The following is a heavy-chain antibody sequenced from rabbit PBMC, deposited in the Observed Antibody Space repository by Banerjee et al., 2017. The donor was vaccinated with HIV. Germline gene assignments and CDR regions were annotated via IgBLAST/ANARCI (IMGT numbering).Heavy chain of an antibody. Sequence: QEQLVESGGGLVTLGGSLKLSCKVSGIDFSSYGISWVRQAPGKGLEWIAYIYPHYGTTDYASWVNGRFTISLDNAQNTVFLQMTSLTAADTATYFCARAGYADYGGATGLDLWGQGTLVTVS. V-gene: IGHV1S47*01. CDR1: GIDFSSYG. CDR3: ARAGYADYGGATGLDL. D-gene: IGHD6-1*01. CDR2: IYPHYGTT. J-gene: IGHJ3*01.